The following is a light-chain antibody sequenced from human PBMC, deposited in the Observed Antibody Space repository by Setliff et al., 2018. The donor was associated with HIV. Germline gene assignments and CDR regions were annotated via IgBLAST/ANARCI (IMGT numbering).Light chain of an antibody. CDR3: SSFTTTTTLV. CDR1: SSDVGGYSH. Sequence: QSVLAQPASVSGSPGQSITISCTGTSSDVGGYSHVSWYQQHPGKAPKLIIYEVRNRPSGVSNRFSGSKSGNTASLTISGLRAEDEADYFCSSFTTTTTLVFGTGTKVT. CDR2: EVR. V-gene: IGLV2-14*01. J-gene: IGLJ1*01.